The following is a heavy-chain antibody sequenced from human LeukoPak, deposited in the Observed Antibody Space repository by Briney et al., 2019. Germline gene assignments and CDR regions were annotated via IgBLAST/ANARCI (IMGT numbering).Heavy chain of an antibody. Sequence: GASVKVSCKASGYTFTTYYIHWVRQAPGQGLEWMGWINPNSGGTYYAQKFQGRVTMTRDTSINTAYMELSSLTSDDTAVYYCARDPGEKAYSYDSRTYYRLRWLDPWGQGTQVTVSS. V-gene: IGHV1-2*02. CDR2: INPNSGGT. CDR1: GYTFTTYY. J-gene: IGHJ5*02. D-gene: IGHD3-22*01. CDR3: ARDPGEKAYSYDSRTYYRLRWLDP.